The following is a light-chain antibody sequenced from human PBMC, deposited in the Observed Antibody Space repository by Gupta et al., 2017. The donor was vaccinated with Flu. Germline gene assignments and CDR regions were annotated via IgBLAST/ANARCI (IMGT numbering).Light chain of an antibody. J-gene: IGKJ1*01. V-gene: IGKV1-5*03. Sequence: VGDRVTITCRASQSIHTWLAWYQQKPGKDPNLLIFQASTLDSGGPSRFSGSGSGTKFTLTISSLQPDDFSIYYFPQYNSQSKTFGQGTKVEIK. CDR2: QAS. CDR3: PQYNSQSKT. CDR1: QSIHTW.